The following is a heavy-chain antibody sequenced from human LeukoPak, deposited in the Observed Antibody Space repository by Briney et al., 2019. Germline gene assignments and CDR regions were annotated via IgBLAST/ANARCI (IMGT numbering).Heavy chain of an antibody. CDR1: GYTFTSYD. V-gene: IGHV1-3*04. J-gene: IGHJ4*02. Sequence: ASVNVSCKASGYTFTSYDINWVRQATGQGLEWMGWINTGNGNTKYSQKFQGRVTITRDTSANTAYMELSSLRFEDTAVYYCARGGSRMTTFYIIDYWGQGTLVTVSS. CDR2: INTGNGNT. D-gene: IGHD4-11*01. CDR3: ARGGSRMTTFYIIDY.